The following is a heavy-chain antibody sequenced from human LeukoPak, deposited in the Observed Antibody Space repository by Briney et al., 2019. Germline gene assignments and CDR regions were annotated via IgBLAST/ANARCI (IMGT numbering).Heavy chain of an antibody. CDR3: AGTNWNSKPLTIDY. J-gene: IGHJ4*02. V-gene: IGHV4-59*01. Sequence: PSETLSLTCTVSGGSISSYYWSWIRQPPGKGLEWIGYIYYSGSTNYNPSLKSRVTISVDTSKNQFSLKLSSVTAADTAVYYCAGTNWNSKPLTIDYWGQGTLVTVSS. D-gene: IGHD1/OR15-1a*01. CDR2: IYYSGST. CDR1: GGSISSYY.